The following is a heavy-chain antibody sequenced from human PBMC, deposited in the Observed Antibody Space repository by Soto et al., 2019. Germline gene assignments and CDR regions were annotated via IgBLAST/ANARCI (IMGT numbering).Heavy chain of an antibody. CDR3: AKDEGGYYYYYMDV. Sequence: DVQLVESGGGLVQPGRSLRLSCAASGFTFDDYAMHWVRQAPGKGLEWVSGISWNSGSIGYADSVKGRFTISRDNAKNSLYLQMNSLRAEDTALYYCAKDEGGYYYYYMDVWGKGTTVTVSS. D-gene: IGHD3-16*01. CDR2: ISWNSGSI. J-gene: IGHJ6*03. V-gene: IGHV3-9*01. CDR1: GFTFDDYA.